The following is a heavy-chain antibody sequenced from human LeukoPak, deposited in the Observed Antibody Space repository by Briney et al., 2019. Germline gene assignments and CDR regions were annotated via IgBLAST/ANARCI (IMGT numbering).Heavy chain of an antibody. CDR3: ARGGFGELY. Sequence: PGGSLRLSCAASGFTVSSNYMSWVRQAPGKGLEWVSSISSSSSHIYYADSVKGRFTISRDNAKNSLFLQMNSLRAEDTAVYYCARGGFGELYWGQGALVTVSS. D-gene: IGHD3-10*01. J-gene: IGHJ4*02. CDR2: ISSSSSHI. V-gene: IGHV3-21*01. CDR1: GFTVSSNY.